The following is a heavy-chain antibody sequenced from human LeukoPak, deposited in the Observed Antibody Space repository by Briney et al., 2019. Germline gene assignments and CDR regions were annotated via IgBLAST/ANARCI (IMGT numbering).Heavy chain of an antibody. Sequence: GESLTLSCAASGFALSTYLMDGVRQARGKAVVGVGNLNQDRSVKHYVASVRSRFTSSRDNARNSVDLQMNARRVDGRALQCCTRDFVFWGQGTLVTASS. CDR1: GFALSTYL. J-gene: IGHJ4*02. CDR3: TRDFVF. D-gene: IGHD3-3*01. V-gene: IGHV3-7*01. CDR2: LNQDRSVK.